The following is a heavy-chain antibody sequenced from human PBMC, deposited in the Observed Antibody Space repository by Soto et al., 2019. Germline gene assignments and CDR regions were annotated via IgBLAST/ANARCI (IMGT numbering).Heavy chain of an antibody. D-gene: IGHD2-15*01. J-gene: IGHJ5*02. CDR3: ARVGYCSGGSCLTWFDP. Sequence: ASVKVSCKASGYTFTSYAMHWVRQAPGQRLEWMGWINAGNGNTKYSQKFQGRVTITRDTSASTAYMELSSLRSEDTAVHYCARVGYCSGGSCLTWFDPWGQGTLVTVSS. CDR2: INAGNGNT. CDR1: GYTFTSYA. V-gene: IGHV1-3*01.